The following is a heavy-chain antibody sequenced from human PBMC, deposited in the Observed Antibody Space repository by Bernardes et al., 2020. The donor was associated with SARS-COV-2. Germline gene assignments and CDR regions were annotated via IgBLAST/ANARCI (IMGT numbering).Heavy chain of an antibody. CDR2: IYYSGIT. J-gene: IGHJ6*04. CDR1: GGSISRGYYY. Sequence: SETLSLPCTVSGGSISRGYYYCSWIRQPPGKGLECIGYIYYSGITYYNPSLKSRFTISVDTSKNQFSLKLSSVTAADTAVYYWARDSLRIPTIFGVDQDYKYGMDVWGKGTTVTVSS. V-gene: IGHV4-30-4*01. CDR3: ARDSLRIPTIFGVDQDYKYGMDV. D-gene: IGHD3-3*01.